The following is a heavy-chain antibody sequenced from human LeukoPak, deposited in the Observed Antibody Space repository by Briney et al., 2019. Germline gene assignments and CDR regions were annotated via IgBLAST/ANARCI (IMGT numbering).Heavy chain of an antibody. CDR1: RFTFSSYW. V-gene: IGHV3-74*01. CDR2: INSAGTKI. D-gene: IGHD5/OR15-5a*01. J-gene: IGHJ5*02. CDR3: ARGGPGEGIYDPHWFDP. Sequence: PGGSLRLSCAASRFTFSSYWMHWVRQAPGKRLVWVSRINSAGTKINYADSVKGRFTISRDNAKNTLYLQMNSLRVEDMAVYYCARGGPGEGIYDPHWFDPWGQGTLVTVSS.